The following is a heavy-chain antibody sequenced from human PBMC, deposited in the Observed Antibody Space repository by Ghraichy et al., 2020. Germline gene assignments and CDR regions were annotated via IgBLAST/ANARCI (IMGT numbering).Heavy chain of an antibody. CDR3: ARDPTGTKDAVFNY. Sequence: SETLSLTCTVSGGSISSYYWSWIRQPPGKGLEWIGYIYYSGSTNYNPSLKSRVTISVDTSKNQFSLKLSSVTAADTAVYYCARDPTGTKDAVFNYWGQGTLVTVSS. J-gene: IGHJ4*02. CDR1: GGSISSYY. CDR2: IYYSGST. V-gene: IGHV4-59*01. D-gene: IGHD1-7*01.